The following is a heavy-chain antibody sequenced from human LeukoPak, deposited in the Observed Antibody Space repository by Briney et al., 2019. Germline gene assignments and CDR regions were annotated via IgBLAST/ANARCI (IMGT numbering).Heavy chain of an antibody. D-gene: IGHD5-24*01. V-gene: IGHV3-23*01. Sequence: PGGSLRLSCAASKFTFSSYAISWVRQAPGKGLEWVSAISGSGGSTYYADSVKGRFTISRDNSKNTLYLQMNSLRAEDTAVYYCAKASLLRWLQSLFDYWGQGTLVTVSS. CDR1: KFTFSSYA. CDR3: AKASLLRWLQSLFDY. J-gene: IGHJ4*02. CDR2: ISGSGGST.